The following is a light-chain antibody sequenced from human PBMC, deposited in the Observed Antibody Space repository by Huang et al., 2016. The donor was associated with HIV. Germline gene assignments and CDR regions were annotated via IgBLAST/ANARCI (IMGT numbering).Light chain of an antibody. CDR1: QSVSTN. J-gene: IGKJ2*01. V-gene: IGKV3-15*01. Sequence: EIMMTQSPAILSVSLGERATLSCRASQSVSTNLAWYRQKPGQTPRLLIYGASTRDTDIPARFSGSGSGTDFTLSISSLRSEDFAVYYCQQYNDWTMYTFGQGTKLEIK. CDR3: QQYNDWTMYT. CDR2: GAS.